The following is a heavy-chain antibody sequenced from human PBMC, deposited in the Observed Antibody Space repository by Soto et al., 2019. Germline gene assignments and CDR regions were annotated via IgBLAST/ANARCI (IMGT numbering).Heavy chain of an antibody. CDR1: GFAFSSYN. CDR3: ARDDKTGTIDY. D-gene: IGHD1-7*01. V-gene: IGHV3-21*04. J-gene: IGHJ4*02. CDR2: ITRSSNYI. Sequence: PGGSLRLSCAASGFAFSSYNMTWVRQAPGKGLEWVSSITRSSNYITYADSVKGRFTISRDNANNSLYLQMSSLRAEDTAVYYCARDDKTGTIDYWGQGAPVTVSS.